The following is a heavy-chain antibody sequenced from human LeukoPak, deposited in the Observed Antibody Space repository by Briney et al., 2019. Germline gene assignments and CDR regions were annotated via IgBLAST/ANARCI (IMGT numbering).Heavy chain of an antibody. Sequence: GGSLRLSCAASGFTFSSYAMSWVRQAPGKGLEWVSALSASGGVTYYPDSLKGRFIISRDNSKNTVSLQMNSLRAEDAAVFYCAKGYNCGGDCYNVYDSWGRGILVTVSS. D-gene: IGHD2-21*02. CDR1: GFTFSSYA. CDR2: LSASGGVT. V-gene: IGHV3-23*01. CDR3: AKGYNCGGDCYNVYDS. J-gene: IGHJ4*02.